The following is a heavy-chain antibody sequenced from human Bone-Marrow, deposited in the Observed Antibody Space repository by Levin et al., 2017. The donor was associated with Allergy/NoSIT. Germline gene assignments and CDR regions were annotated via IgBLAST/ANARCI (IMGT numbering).Heavy chain of an antibody. Sequence: VSGPTLVKPKQTLTLTCNFSGFSLTTHGMCVSWIRQAPGKALEWLALISWDDDKFHSSSLRSRLTISKDTSKNQVLLTMTNMDPDDTGTYYCARTTESRPLYYSYYHMDVWGKGTTVTVSS. V-gene: IGHV2-70*01. J-gene: IGHJ6*03. CDR3: ARTTESRPLYYSYYHMDV. CDR2: ISWDDDK. D-gene: IGHD4-11*01. CDR1: GFSLTTHGMC.